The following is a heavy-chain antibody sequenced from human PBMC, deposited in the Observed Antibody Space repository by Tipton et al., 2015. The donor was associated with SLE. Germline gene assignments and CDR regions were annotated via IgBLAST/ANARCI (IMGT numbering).Heavy chain of an antibody. J-gene: IGHJ4*02. CDR1: GGSISSGSYY. Sequence: TLSLTCTVSGGSISSGSYYWSWIRQPAGKGLEWIGHIYTSGSTNYNPSLKSRVTISVDTSKNQFSLKLSSVTAADTAVYYCARTAGGDCSGGSCLRFDYWGQGTLVTVSS. D-gene: IGHD2-15*01. CDR2: IYTSGST. V-gene: IGHV4-61*09. CDR3: ARTAGGDCSGGSCLRFDY.